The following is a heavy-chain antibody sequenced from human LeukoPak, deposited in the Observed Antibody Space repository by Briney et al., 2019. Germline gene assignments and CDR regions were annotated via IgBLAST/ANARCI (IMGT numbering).Heavy chain of an antibody. CDR2: ISGSGGST. J-gene: IGHJ6*02. V-gene: IGHV3-23*01. CDR1: GFTFSSYA. D-gene: IGHD4-17*01. Sequence: GGSLRLSCAASGFTFSSYAMSWVRQAPGKGLEWVSAISGSGGSTYYADSVKGRFTISRDNSKNTLYLQMNSLRAEDTAVYYCAKEGDDYGDYGGRYYYYGMDVWGQGTTVTVSS. CDR3: AKEGDDYGDYGGRYYYYGMDV.